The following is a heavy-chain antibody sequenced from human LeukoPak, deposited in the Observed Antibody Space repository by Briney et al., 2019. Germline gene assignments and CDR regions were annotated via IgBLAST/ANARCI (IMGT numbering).Heavy chain of an antibody. J-gene: IGHJ4*02. CDR3: ASSIGATGDY. D-gene: IGHD6-13*01. CDR2: ISSDGSST. V-gene: IGHV3-74*01. CDR1: GFTFSSYW. Sequence: GGSLRLSCAASGFTFSSYWMHWVRQGPGKGLVWVSRISSDGSSTIYADSVKGRFTISRDNAKNTLYLQMNSLGVEDTAVYYCASSIGATGDYWGQGTLVTVSS.